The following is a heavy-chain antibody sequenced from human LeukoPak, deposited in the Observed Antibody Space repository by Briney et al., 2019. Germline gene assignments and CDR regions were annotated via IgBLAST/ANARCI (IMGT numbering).Heavy chain of an antibody. CDR3: AKMKGHPLPKYYMDV. CDR1: GFTFSNFA. J-gene: IGHJ6*01. V-gene: IGHV3-23*01. D-gene: IGHD1-26*01. Sequence: GGSLRLSCAASGFTFSNFAMSWVRRTPGKGLEWVSGIINSGDTLYGDSVKGRFTISRDNSKNTLYLGMNSLRAEDTAIYYCAKMKGHPLPKYYMDVWGQGTTVTVSS. CDR2: IINSGDT.